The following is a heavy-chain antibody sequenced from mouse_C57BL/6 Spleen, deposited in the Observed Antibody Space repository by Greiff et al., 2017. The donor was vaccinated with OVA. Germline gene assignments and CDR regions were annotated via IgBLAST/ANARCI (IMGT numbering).Heavy chain of an antibody. CDR1: GFSLTSYG. D-gene: IGHD1-1*01. V-gene: IGHV2-9*01. J-gene: IGHJ3*01. Sequence: VQVEESGPGLVAPSQSLSITCTVSGFSLTSYGVDWVRQPPGKGLEWLGVIWGGGSSNYNSALMSSLSISKDNSKSQGFLKMNSRQTDDTARYYGAKHNRDYGSSLLENWGQGTLVTVSA. CDR2: IWGGGSS. CDR3: AKHNRDYGSSLLEN.